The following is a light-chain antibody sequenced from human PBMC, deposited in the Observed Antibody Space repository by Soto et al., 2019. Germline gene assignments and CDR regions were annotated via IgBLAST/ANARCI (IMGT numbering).Light chain of an antibody. V-gene: IGLV2-14*01. CDR2: YVS. CDR1: SSDVGGYNY. J-gene: IGLJ1*01. CDR3: SSFTSSTTVV. Sequence: QSVLTQPASVSGSPGQSITISCTGTSSDVGGYNYVSWYQQHPGKAPKLMIFYVSDRPSGVSDRFSGSKSGNTASLTISGLQVEDEADYYCSSFTSSTTVVFGTGTKVTVL.